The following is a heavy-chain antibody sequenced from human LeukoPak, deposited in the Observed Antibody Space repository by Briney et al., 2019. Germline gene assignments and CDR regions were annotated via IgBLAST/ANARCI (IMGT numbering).Heavy chain of an antibody. V-gene: IGHV1-2*02. D-gene: IGHD2/OR15-2a*01. CDR3: FREYSAGDY. CDR2: INPDRGDT. J-gene: IGHJ4*02. CDR1: GYTFTGYC. Sequence: ASVKVSCKTSGYTFTGYCMHWVRQAPGQGLEWMGWINPDRGDTHYGQNFQGRVTLTTDTSISTAYMEVNILRSDDTAVYYCFREYSAGDYWGQGTLVTVSS.